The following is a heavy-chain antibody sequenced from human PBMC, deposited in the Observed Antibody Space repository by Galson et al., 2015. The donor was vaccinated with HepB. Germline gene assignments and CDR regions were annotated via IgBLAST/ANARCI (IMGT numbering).Heavy chain of an antibody. CDR2: IYYSGST. CDR3: ASDIVVVPAAKFRSVDY. D-gene: IGHD2-2*01. J-gene: IGHJ4*02. CDR1: GGSISSSSYY. Sequence: ETLSLTCTVSGGSISSSSYYWGWIRQPPGKGLEWIGSIYYSGSTYYNPSLKSRVTISVDTSKNQFSLKLSSVAAADTAVYYCASDIVVVPAAKFRSVDYWGQGTLVTVSS. V-gene: IGHV4-39*01.